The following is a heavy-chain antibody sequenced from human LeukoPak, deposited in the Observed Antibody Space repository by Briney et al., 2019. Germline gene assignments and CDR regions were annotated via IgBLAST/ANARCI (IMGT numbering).Heavy chain of an antibody. D-gene: IGHD3-3*01. V-gene: IGHV1-2*02. CDR2: INPNSGGT. CDR1: GYTFTGYY. J-gene: IGHJ1*01. Sequence: ASVKVSCKASGYTFTGYYMHWLRQAPGQGLEWMGWINPNSGGTNYAQKFQGRVTMTRDTSISTAYMELSRLRSDDTAVYYCARTMDYDFWSGYYRPEYFQHWGQGTLVTVSS. CDR3: ARTMDYDFWSGYYRPEYFQH.